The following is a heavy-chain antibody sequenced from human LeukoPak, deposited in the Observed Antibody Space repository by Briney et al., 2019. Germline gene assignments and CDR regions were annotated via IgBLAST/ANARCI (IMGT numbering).Heavy chain of an antibody. D-gene: IGHD2-8*01. V-gene: IGHV3-23*01. Sequence: QSGGSLRLSCAASGFTFSSYAMSWVRQAPGKGLEWVSGISGSGAGTYYADSVKGRFTISRDNSKNTLYLQMNSLRAEDTAVYYCAKMVREFYTISYYFDYWGQGTLVTVSS. J-gene: IGHJ4*02. CDR1: GFTFSSYA. CDR3: AKMVREFYTISYYFDY. CDR2: ISGSGAGT.